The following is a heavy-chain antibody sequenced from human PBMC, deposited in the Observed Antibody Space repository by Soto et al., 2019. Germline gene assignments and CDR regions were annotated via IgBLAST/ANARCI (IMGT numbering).Heavy chain of an antibody. CDR2: INPDGSIT. J-gene: IGHJ4*02. D-gene: IGHD3-16*01. CDR1: GFTFSSYW. CDR3: ARVPTGRYGVWNS. V-gene: IGHV3-74*03. Sequence: EEQLVESGGGLVQPGGSLRLSCAASGFTFSSYWMHWVRQAPGKGLVWVSRINPDGSITTYADFVKGRFTISRDNAKNTLYLQMNSLRGDDTAVYYCARVPTGRYGVWNSWGQGTLVTVSS.